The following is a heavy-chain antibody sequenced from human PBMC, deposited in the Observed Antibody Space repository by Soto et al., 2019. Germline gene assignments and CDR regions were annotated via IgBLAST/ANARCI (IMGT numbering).Heavy chain of an antibody. D-gene: IGHD2-2*01. CDR2: IIPIFGTT. CDR3: APLHRYPSSTRCPRDWFDP. J-gene: IGHJ5*02. V-gene: IGHV1-69*06. Sequence: SVKVSCKASGGTLSSYAISWVRQAPGQGLEWMGGIIPIFGTTNYAQKFQGRVTITADKSTSTAYMELSSLRSEDTAVYYCAPLHRYPSSTRCPRDWFDPWGQGTLVTVSS. CDR1: GGTLSSYA.